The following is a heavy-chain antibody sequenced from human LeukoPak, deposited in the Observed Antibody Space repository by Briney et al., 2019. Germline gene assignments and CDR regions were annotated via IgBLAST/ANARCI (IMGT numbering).Heavy chain of an antibody. V-gene: IGHV1-69*13. CDR3: ARASGYYDSSGYYRWFDP. J-gene: IGHJ5*02. CDR2: FIPIFGTP. CDR1: GYTFTSYG. D-gene: IGHD3-22*01. Sequence: GASVKVSCKASGYTFTSYGISWVRQAPGQGLEWMGGFIPIFGTPDYAQKFQGRVTFTADESTGTAYMELRSLRSDDTAVYYCARASGYYDSSGYYRWFDPWGQGTLVTVSS.